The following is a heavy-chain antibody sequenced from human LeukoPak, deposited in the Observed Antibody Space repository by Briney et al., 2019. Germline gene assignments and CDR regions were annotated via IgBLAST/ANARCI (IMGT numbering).Heavy chain of an antibody. CDR2: ISSSGNTT. Sequence: PGGSLRLSCAASGFTFSDYYMSWIRQAPGKGLECISYISSSGNTTYYADSVKGRFTISRDNAKDSLHLQMNSLRVEDTAVYYCARDPFGYSSSNYYYYMDVWGKGTTVTVSS. D-gene: IGHD6-13*01. V-gene: IGHV3-11*04. J-gene: IGHJ6*03. CDR1: GFTFSDYY. CDR3: ARDPFGYSSSNYYYYMDV.